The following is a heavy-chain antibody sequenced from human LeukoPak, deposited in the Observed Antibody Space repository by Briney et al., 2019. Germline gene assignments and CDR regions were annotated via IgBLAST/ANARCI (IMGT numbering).Heavy chain of an antibody. CDR3: ARVEMAVAGINYFDY. CDR1: GYTFTSYY. Sequence: ASVKVSCKASGYTFTSYYMHWVRQAPGQGLEWMGIINPSGGSTSYTQKFQGRVTMARDTSTSTVYMELSSLRSEDTAVYYCARVEMAVAGINYFDYWGQGTLVTVSS. J-gene: IGHJ4*02. D-gene: IGHD6-19*01. CDR2: INPSGGST. V-gene: IGHV1-46*01.